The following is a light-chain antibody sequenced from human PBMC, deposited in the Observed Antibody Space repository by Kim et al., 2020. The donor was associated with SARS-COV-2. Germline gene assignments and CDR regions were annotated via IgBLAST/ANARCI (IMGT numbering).Light chain of an antibody. Sequence: QSVLTQPASVSGSPGQSISVSCTGTSSDVGAYNYVSWYQQHPGKVPKLLIYSVSQRPSGVSDRFSGSKSGNTASLTISGLQAEDEADYYCSSYTTSDTWVFGGGTQLTVL. CDR2: SVS. V-gene: IGLV2-14*01. CDR1: SSDVGAYNY. CDR3: SSYTTSDTWV. J-gene: IGLJ3*02.